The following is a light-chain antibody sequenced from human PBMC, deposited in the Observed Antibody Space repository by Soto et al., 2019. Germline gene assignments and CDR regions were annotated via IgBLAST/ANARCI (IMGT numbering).Light chain of an antibody. CDR3: QSYDRSLNGWV. V-gene: IGLV1-40*01. Sequence: QAVVTQPPSVSGAPGQRVTISCSGSSSNIGAGYDVNWYQQLPGTAPKLLIYATNNRPSGVPDRFSGFKYGTSASLAITRLRTEDEADYYCQSYDRSLNGWVFGGGTQLTVL. CDR1: SSNIGAGYD. CDR2: ATN. J-gene: IGLJ3*02.